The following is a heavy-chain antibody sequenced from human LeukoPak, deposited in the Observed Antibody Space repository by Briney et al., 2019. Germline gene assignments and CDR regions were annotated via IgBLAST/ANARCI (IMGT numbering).Heavy chain of an antibody. CDR1: GGTFSSYA. CDR3: ARGSSSSASYYYYMDV. CDR2: IIPILGIA. D-gene: IGHD6-6*01. Sequence: GASVKVSCKASGGTFSSYAISWVRQAPGQGLEWMGRIIPILGIANYAQKFQGRVTITADKSTSTAYMELSSLRSEDTAVYYCARGSSSSASYYYYMDVWGKGTTVTVSS. J-gene: IGHJ6*03. V-gene: IGHV1-69*04.